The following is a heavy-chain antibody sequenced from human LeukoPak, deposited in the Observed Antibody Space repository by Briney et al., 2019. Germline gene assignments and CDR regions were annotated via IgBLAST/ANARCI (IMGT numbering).Heavy chain of an antibody. D-gene: IGHD5-24*01. J-gene: IGHJ4*02. CDR3: ARLVAADGYTGGADY. CDR2: IYPSDSDT. V-gene: IGHV5-51*01. Sequence: GESLKISCKGSGYSFTSYWIGWVRQMPGKGLEWTGIIYPSDSDTRYSPSFQGQVTISADKSISTAYLQWSSLKASDSAMYYCARLVAADGYTGGADYWGQGTLVTVSS. CDR1: GYSFTSYW.